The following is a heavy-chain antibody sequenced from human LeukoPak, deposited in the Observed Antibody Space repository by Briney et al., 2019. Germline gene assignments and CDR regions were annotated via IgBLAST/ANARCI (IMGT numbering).Heavy chain of an antibody. CDR3: ARRDGYNSFDY. CDR2: FDPEAGET. V-gene: IGHV1-24*01. Sequence: ASVKVSCKVSGYTLTELSMHWVRQAPRKGLEWMGGFDPEAGETIYAQKFQGRVTMTEDTSTDTAYMELSSLSSEDTAVSYCARRDGYNSFDYWGQGTLVTVSS. CDR1: GYTLTELS. J-gene: IGHJ4*02. D-gene: IGHD5-24*01.